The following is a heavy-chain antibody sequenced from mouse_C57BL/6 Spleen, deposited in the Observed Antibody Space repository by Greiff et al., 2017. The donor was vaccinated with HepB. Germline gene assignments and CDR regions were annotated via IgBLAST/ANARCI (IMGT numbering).Heavy chain of an antibody. J-gene: IGHJ2*01. Sequence: QVQLKESGAELARPGASVKLSCKASGYTFTSYGISWVKQRTGQGLEWIGEIYPRSGNTYYNEKFKGKATLTADKSSSTAYMELRSLTSEDSAVYFCYHYTKGGYYFDYWGQGTTLTVSS. CDR3: YHYTKGGYYFDY. CDR1: GYTFTSYG. V-gene: IGHV1-81*01. CDR2: IYPRSGNT. D-gene: IGHD2-12*01.